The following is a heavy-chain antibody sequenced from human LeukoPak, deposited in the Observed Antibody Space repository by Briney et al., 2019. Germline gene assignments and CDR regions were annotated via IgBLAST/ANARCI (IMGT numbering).Heavy chain of an antibody. CDR3: ARAYCGGDCYCDY. CDR1: GFTFSSYE. CDR2: ISSSGSTI. V-gene: IGHV3-48*03. D-gene: IGHD2-21*02. J-gene: IGHJ4*02. Sequence: PGGSLRLSCAASGFTFSSYEMNWVRQAPGKGREWVSYISSSGSTIYYADSVKGRFTISRDNAKNSLYLQMNSLRAEDTAVYYCARAYCGGDCYCDYWGQGTLVTVSS.